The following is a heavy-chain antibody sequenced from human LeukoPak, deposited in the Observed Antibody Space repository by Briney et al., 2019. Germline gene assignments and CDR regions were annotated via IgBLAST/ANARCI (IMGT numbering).Heavy chain of an antibody. CDR2: IYPGDSDT. CDR1: GYSFTSYW. Sequence: GESLKISCKGSGYSFTSYWIGWVRQMPGKGLEWMGIIYPGDSDTRYSPSFQGQVTISADKSISTAYLQWSSLKASDTAMYYCARQARQVVPAAVRENWFDPWGQGTLVTVSS. CDR3: ARQARQVVPAAVRENWFDP. D-gene: IGHD2-2*02. J-gene: IGHJ5*02. V-gene: IGHV5-51*01.